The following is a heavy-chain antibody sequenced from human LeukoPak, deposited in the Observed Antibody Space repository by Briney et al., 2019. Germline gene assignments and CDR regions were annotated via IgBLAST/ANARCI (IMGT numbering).Heavy chain of an antibody. CDR2: INAGNGNT. D-gene: IGHD6-13*01. CDR1: GYTFTSYA. V-gene: IGHV1-3*01. Sequence: GASVKVSCKASGYTFTSYAMHWVRQAPGQRLEWMGWINAGNGNTKYSQKFQGRVTITRDTSASTAYMELSSLRSEDTAVYYCARVLAAADLYYYYGMDVWGQGTTVTVSS. CDR3: ARVLAAADLYYYYGMDV. J-gene: IGHJ6*02.